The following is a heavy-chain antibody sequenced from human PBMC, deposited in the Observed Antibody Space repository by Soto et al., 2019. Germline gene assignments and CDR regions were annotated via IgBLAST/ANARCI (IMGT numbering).Heavy chain of an antibody. CDR3: ARHGSAGVGDGYNFWGLEYFQH. D-gene: IGHD5-12*01. V-gene: IGHV4-39*01. J-gene: IGHJ1*01. Sequence: QLQLQESGPGLVKPSETLSLTCTVSGGSISSSSYYWGWIRQPPGKGLEWIGSIYYSGSTYYNPSLKSRVTISVDTSKNQFSLKLSSVTAADTAVYYCARHGSAGVGDGYNFWGLEYFQHWGQGTLVTVSS. CDR2: IYYSGST. CDR1: GGSISSSSYY.